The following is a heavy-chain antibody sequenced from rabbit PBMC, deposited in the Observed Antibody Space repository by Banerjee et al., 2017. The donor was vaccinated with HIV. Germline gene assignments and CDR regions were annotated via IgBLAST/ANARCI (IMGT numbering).Heavy chain of an antibody. D-gene: IGHD1-1*01. CDR3: ARVNAGSSGYPYYFSL. CDR1: GFSFSSNA. J-gene: IGHJ4*01. CDR2: IYNGDGST. V-gene: IGHV1S47*01. Sequence: EESGGGLVKPGASLTLTCTASGFSFSSNAMCWVRQAPGKGPEWIACIYNGDGSTYYASWVNGRFTISRSTSLNTVTLQMTSLTAADTATYFCARVNAGSSGYPYYFSLWGPGTLVTVS.